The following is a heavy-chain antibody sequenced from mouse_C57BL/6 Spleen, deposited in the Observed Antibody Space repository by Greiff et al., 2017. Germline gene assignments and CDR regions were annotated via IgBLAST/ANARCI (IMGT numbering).Heavy chain of an antibody. CDR2: INPNYGTT. J-gene: IGHJ4*01. CDR1: GYSFTDYN. D-gene: IGHD2-4*01. CDR3: ARSKLRQYYYAMDY. V-gene: IGHV1-39*01. Sequence: EVKLQQSGPELVKPGASVKISCKASGYSFTDYNMNWVKQSNGKSLEWIGVINPNYGTTSYNQKFKGKATLTVDQSSSTAYMQLNSLTSEDSAVYYCARSKLRQYYYAMDYWGQGTSVTVSS.